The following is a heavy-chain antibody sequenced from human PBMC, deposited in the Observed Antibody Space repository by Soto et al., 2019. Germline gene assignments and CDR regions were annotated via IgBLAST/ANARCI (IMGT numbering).Heavy chain of an antibody. CDR1: NGSISGDEYY. V-gene: IGHV4-30-4*01. CDR3: ARCPKSSVYYEVFAYFYY. J-gene: IGHJ4*02. Sequence: SKTMSLTCTVSNGSISGDEYYWTWVRQTPGRGLEWIGYINHGGQSYYSASHKRRISMSVDTSKNQFSLRLRSVTAADSAVHYCARCPKSSVYYEVFAYFYYSGQGTLVTVS. D-gene: IGHD3-3*01. CDR2: INHGGQS.